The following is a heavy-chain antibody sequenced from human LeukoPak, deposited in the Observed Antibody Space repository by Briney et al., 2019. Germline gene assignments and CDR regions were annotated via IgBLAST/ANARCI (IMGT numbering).Heavy chain of an antibody. V-gene: IGHV1-2*02. CDR3: ATGIVGGDYFDY. Sequence: ASVKVSCKASGYTFTGYYMHWVRQAPGQGLEWIGWINPNSGGTNSAQKFQGRVTITRDTSISTAYMELSRLRSDDTAVYYCATGIVGGDYFDYWGQGSLVTVSS. D-gene: IGHD1-26*01. CDR1: GYTFTGYY. CDR2: INPNSGGT. J-gene: IGHJ4*02.